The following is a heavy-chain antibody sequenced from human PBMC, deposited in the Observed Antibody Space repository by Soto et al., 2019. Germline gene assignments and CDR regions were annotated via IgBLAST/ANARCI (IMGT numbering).Heavy chain of an antibody. D-gene: IGHD1-26*01. V-gene: IGHV4-4*02. Sequence: PSETLSLTCAVSGGSISSSNWWSWVRQPPGKGLEWIGEIYRSGSTNYNPSLKSRVTISVDKSKNQFSLKLSSVTAADTAVYYCARVSGSYYYGMDVWGQGTTVTVSS. CDR2: IYRSGST. J-gene: IGHJ6*02. CDR1: GGSISSSNW. CDR3: ARVSGSYYYGMDV.